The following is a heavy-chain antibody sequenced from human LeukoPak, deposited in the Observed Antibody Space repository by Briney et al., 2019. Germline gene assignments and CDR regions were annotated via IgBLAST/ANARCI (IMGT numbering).Heavy chain of an antibody. CDR3: ARHPRTGTTGEDYYYYYGMDV. D-gene: IGHD1-1*01. V-gene: IGHV4-59*08. CDR1: GGSMSTYY. CDR2: IYHSGST. Sequence: SETLSLTCTVSGGSMSTYYWTWIRQSPGKGLEWMGYIYHSGSTKYNPSLESRVTISVDTSKNQFSLKLSSVTAADTAVYYCARHPRTGTTGEDYYYYYGMDVWGQGTTVTVSS. J-gene: IGHJ6*02.